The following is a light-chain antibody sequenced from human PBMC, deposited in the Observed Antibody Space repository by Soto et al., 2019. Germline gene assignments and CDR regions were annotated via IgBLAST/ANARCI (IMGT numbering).Light chain of an antibody. CDR1: QSVSSN. J-gene: IGKJ5*01. V-gene: IGKV3-15*01. CDR3: QQYSKWPIT. CDR2: GAS. Sequence: EIVITHSPATLSVSTGARATLSCRASQSVSSNLAWYQQKPGQAPRLLIYGASTRATGIPARFSGSGSGTEFSLTISSLQSEDFAVYYCQQYSKWPITFGQGTRLEIK.